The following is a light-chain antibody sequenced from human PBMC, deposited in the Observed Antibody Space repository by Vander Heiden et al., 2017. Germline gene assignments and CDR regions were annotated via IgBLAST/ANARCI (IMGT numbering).Light chain of an antibody. CDR1: QSINSNY. Sequence: ILLTHSPGTLSSPLGERATLSCGASQSINSNYLAWYQQKPGQGPRLLIYEASTRANGIPDRFSGSGSGTEFSLTISRLEPEDSAVYYCQQYGNSPRTFGQGTKVEIK. CDR2: EAS. J-gene: IGKJ1*01. V-gene: IGKV3-20*01. CDR3: QQYGNSPRT.